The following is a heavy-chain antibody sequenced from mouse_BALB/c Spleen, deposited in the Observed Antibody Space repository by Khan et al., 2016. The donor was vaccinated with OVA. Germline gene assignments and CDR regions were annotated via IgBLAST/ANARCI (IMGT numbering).Heavy chain of an antibody. V-gene: IGHV1-80*01. D-gene: IGHD2-14*01. CDR1: GYAFSSYW. Sequence: VQLKQSGAELVRPGSSVKISCKASGYAFSSYWMNWVKQRPGQVLEWIGQIYPGDGDIKSNGKFKGKFTLTADKSSSTAYMQLSSLTSEDAAVYFCERSGYDYFAYGGQGTLVTGSA. J-gene: IGHJ3*01. CDR2: IYPGDGDI. CDR3: ERSGYDYFAY.